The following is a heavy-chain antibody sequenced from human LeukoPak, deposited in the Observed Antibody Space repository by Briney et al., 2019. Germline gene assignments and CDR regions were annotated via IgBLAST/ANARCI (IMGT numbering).Heavy chain of an antibody. Sequence: VASVKVSCKASGYTFTGYDMHWVRQAPGQGLEWMGWINPNNGGTTYAQKFQGRVTVTRDTSISTAYMELSSLTSDDTAVYYCARDRLMVRGVIPGFWGKGTLVTVSS. J-gene: IGHJ4*02. CDR3: ARDRLMVRGVIPGF. CDR2: INPNNGGT. D-gene: IGHD3-10*01. CDR1: GYTFTGYD. V-gene: IGHV1-2*02.